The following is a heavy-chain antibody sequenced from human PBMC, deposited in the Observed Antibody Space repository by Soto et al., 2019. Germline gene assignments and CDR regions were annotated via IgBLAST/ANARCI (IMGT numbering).Heavy chain of an antibody. CDR3: ARESLGDYENGHYYYGRDV. D-gene: IGHD4-17*01. Sequence: QVELVESGGGVVQPGRSLRLSCVASGFTFNTYTIHWVRQAPGKGLQWVALVSGDGSTKRYADSVKGRFTISRDNSKNTVYLQRSSLSPDDTAVYYCARESLGDYENGHYYYGRDVWGQWTTVTVSS. J-gene: IGHJ6*02. CDR2: VSGDGSTK. V-gene: IGHV3-30-3*01. CDR1: GFTFNTYT.